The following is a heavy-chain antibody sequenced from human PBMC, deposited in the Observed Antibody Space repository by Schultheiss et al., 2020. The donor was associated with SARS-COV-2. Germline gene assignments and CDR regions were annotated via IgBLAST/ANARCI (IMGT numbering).Heavy chain of an antibody. CDR1: GFTFGTYN. CDR3: ARDGIAAAGKGEGYGMDV. CDR2: IRSSGRDI. V-gene: IGHV3-21*04. Sequence: GGSLRLSCAASGFTFGTYNMHWVRQAPGKGLEFVASIRSSGRDIYYADSMQGRFTVSRDNAKNSLYLQMNSLRAEDTALYYCARDGIAAAGKGEGYGMDVWGQGTTVTVSS. D-gene: IGHD6-13*01. J-gene: IGHJ6*02.